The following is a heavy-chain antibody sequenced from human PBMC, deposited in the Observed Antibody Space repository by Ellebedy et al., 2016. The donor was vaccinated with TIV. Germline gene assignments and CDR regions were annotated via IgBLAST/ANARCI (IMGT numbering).Heavy chain of an antibody. CDR3: ARDFTSPTQWVSWFDP. CDR1: GYTFTSYG. J-gene: IGHJ5*02. CDR2: ISAYNGNT. V-gene: IGHV1-18*01. D-gene: IGHD2-2*01. Sequence: ASVKVSXXASGYTFTSYGISWVRQAPGQGLEWMGWISAYNGNTNYAQKLQGRVTMTTDTSTSTAYMELRSLRSDDTAVYYCARDFTSPTQWVSWFDPWGQGTLVTVSS.